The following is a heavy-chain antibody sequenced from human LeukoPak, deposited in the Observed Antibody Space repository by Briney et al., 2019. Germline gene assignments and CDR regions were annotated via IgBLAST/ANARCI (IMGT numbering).Heavy chain of an antibody. V-gene: IGHV3-23*01. D-gene: IGHD3-22*01. CDR2: ISGSGGST. CDR1: GFTFSSYA. CDR3: AKDGGGYYDSSGYYRN. J-gene: IGHJ4*02. Sequence: PPGGSLRLSCAPSGFTFSSYAMSWVRQAPGKGLEWVSAISGSGGSTYYADSVKGRFTISRDNSKNTLYLQMNSLRAEDTAVYYCAKDGGGYYDSSGYYRNWGQGTLVTVSS.